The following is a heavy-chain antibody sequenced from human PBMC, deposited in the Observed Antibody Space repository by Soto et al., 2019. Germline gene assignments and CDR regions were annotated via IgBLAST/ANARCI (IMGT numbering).Heavy chain of an antibody. J-gene: IGHJ6*02. CDR3: ARVSAPYDSSGYYLPGYYYYGMDV. V-gene: IGHV2-70*11. CDR1: GFSLSTSGMC. CDR2: FDWDYDK. D-gene: IGHD3-22*01. Sequence: SGPTLVNPTQTLTLTCTFSGFSLSTSGMCVSWIRQPPGKALEWLARFDWDYDKYYSTSLKTRLIISKDTSKIQVVLTMTNMDPVDTATYYCARVSAPYDSSGYYLPGYYYYGMDVWGQGTTVTVSS.